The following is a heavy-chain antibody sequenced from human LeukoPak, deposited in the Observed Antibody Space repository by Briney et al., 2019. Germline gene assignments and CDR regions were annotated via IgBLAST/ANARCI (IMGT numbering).Heavy chain of an antibody. D-gene: IGHD3-10*01. CDR2: ISGSNGNT. CDR1: GYTFTTYG. J-gene: IGHJ4*02. CDR3: ARDRDRMVQGVTALFDY. V-gene: IGHV1-18*04. Sequence: GASVKVSCKTSGYTFTTYGISWVRQPPGQGLEWMGWISGSNGNTKYAQKVQGRVTMTTDTSTTTAYMEVRSLRSDDTAVYYCARDRDRMVQGVTALFDYWGQGTLVTVSS.